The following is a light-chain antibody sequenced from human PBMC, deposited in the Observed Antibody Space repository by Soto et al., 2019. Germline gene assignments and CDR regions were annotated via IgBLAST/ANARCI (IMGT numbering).Light chain of an antibody. Sequence: DIQMTQSPSTLSASVGDRVTITSRASQRISSWLAWYQQKPGKAPKLLIYKASSLESWVPSRFSGSGSGTEFTLTISSLQPDDFATYYCQQYNSYTFGQGTRLEIK. V-gene: IGKV1-5*03. J-gene: IGKJ5*01. CDR3: QQYNSYT. CDR1: QRISSW. CDR2: KAS.